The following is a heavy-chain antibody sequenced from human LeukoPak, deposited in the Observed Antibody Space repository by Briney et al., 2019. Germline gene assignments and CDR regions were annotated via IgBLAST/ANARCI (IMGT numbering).Heavy chain of an antibody. CDR1: GGSMNSYY. V-gene: IGHV4-59*08. D-gene: IGHD3-22*01. CDR3: ARARYYYDSSGIFDY. Sequence: PSETLSLTCSVSGGSMNSYYWSWIRQSPGKGLEWIGYIYYSGSTNYNPSLKSRVTISVDTSKNQFSLKLSSVTAADTAVYYCARARYYYDSSGIFDYWGQGTLVTVSS. J-gene: IGHJ4*02. CDR2: IYYSGST.